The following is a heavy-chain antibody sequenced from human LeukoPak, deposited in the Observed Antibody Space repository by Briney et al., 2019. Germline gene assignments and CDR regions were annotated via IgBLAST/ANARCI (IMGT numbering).Heavy chain of an antibody. Sequence: PGGSLRLSCTASGFSISFHSMSWVRQAPGKGLEWVSIVGRDGVTTYFADFVKGRFTISRENSRNTVYLQMSSLRGEDTAVYYCAKTIRATTYFFDYWGQGTLVTVSS. CDR1: GFSISFHS. CDR2: VGRDGVTT. D-gene: IGHD1-26*01. V-gene: IGHV3-23*01. CDR3: AKTIRATTYFFDY. J-gene: IGHJ4*02.